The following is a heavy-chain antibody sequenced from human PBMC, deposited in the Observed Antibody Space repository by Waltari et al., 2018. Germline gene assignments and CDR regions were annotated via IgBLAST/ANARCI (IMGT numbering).Heavy chain of an antibody. Sequence: EEQLVESGGGLVQPGDSLRLSCAVSGFTFSSSWMNWVSHAPGKGPLWVSRISSDASDTTYADSVKGRFTISRDNAKNTLYLQMNRLRAEDTAVYFCARVSRRTYRSPVPGRHYYYGMDVWGQGTTVTVSS. D-gene: IGHD1-1*01. CDR3: ARVSRRTYRSPVPGRHYYYGMDV. V-gene: IGHV3-74*03. J-gene: IGHJ6*02. CDR2: ISSDASDT. CDR1: GFTFSSSW.